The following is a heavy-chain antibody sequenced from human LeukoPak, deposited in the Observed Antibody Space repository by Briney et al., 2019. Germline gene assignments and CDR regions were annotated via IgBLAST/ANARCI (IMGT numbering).Heavy chain of an antibody. Sequence: GRSLRLSCAASGFTFSSYAMPWVRQAPGKGLEWVAVISYDGSNKYYADSVKGRFTISRDNSKNTLYLQVNSLRAEDTAVYYCARGGSYYYDSSGYYYRSFDYWGQGTLVTVSS. J-gene: IGHJ4*02. CDR3: ARGGSYYYDSSGYYYRSFDY. CDR2: ISYDGSNK. CDR1: GFTFSSYA. D-gene: IGHD3-22*01. V-gene: IGHV3-30-3*01.